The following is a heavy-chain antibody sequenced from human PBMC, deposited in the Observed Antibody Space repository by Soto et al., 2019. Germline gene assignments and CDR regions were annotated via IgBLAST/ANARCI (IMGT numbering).Heavy chain of an antibody. CDR3: ASGRFGEWLLKY. CDR2: MNPSTGNT. D-gene: IGHD3-3*01. J-gene: IGHJ4*02. Sequence: QVQLVQSGAEVKKPGASVKVSCKASGYTFTTYDIHWVRQATGQGLEWMGWMNPSTGNTGYAQQFLGRATMTRDTSISTAYMELSSLRSEDTAVYYCASGRFGEWLLKYWGQGTLVTVSS. V-gene: IGHV1-8*01. CDR1: GYTFTTYD.